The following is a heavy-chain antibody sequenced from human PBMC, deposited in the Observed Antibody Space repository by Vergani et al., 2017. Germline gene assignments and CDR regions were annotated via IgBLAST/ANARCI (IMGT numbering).Heavy chain of an antibody. CDR1: GGSISSYY. J-gene: IGHJ5*02. CDR3: ARLTSIQFTGYFDP. Sequence: QVQLQESGPGLVKPSETLSLTCTVSGGSISSYYWSWIRQPPGKGLEWIGYIYYSGSTNYNPSLKSRVTISVDTSKNQVSLKLTSVTAADTALYYCARLTSIQFTGYFDPWGQGTLVTVSS. CDR2: IYYSGST. D-gene: IGHD2-15*01. V-gene: IGHV4-59*08.